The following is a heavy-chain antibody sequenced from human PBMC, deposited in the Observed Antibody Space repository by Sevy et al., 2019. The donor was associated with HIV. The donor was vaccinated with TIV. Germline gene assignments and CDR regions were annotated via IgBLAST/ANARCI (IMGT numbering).Heavy chain of an antibody. Sequence: GGSLRLSCAASGFTFSNYDMHWVRQAPGKGLEWVAVISHDGNYKNYADSVKVRFTISRDDFKNTLYLQMSSLRPADTAVYFCARLFSCGGDCYYLDYCGQGALVTVSS. CDR3: ARLFSCGGDCYYLDY. CDR1: GFTFSNYD. J-gene: IGHJ4*02. D-gene: IGHD2-21*02. CDR2: ISHDGNYK. V-gene: IGHV3-30-3*01.